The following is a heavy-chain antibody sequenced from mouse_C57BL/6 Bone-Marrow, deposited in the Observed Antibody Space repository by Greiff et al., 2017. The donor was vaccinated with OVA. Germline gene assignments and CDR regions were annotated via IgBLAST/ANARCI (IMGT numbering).Heavy chain of an antibody. CDR2: IYPGDGDT. Sequence: QVRLKESGPELVKPGASVKISCKASGYAFSSSWMNWVKQRPGKGLEWIGRIYPGDGDTNYNGKFKGKATLTADKSSSTAYMQLSSLTSEDSAVYFCARGTTMITTWDYWGQGTTLTVSS. CDR1: GYAFSSSW. J-gene: IGHJ2*01. V-gene: IGHV1-82*01. D-gene: IGHD2-4*01. CDR3: ARGTTMITTWDY.